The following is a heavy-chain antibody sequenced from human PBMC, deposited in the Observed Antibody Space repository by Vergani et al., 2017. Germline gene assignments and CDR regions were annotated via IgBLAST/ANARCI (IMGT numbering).Heavy chain of an antibody. CDR3: ARWDFGGHHESYYYYYGMDV. V-gene: IGHV3-21*01. CDR1: GFTFSSYS. J-gene: IGHJ6*02. CDR2: ISSSSSYI. D-gene: IGHD2-21*01. Sequence: EVQLVESGGGLVKPGGSLRLSCAASGFTFSSYSMNWVRQAPGKGLEWVSSISSSSSYIYYADSLKGRFTISRDNAKNSLYLQMNSLRAEDTAVYYCARWDFGGHHESYYYYYGMDVWGQGTTVTVSS.